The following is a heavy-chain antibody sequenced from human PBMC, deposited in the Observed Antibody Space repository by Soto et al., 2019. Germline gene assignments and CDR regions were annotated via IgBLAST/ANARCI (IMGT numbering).Heavy chain of an antibody. CDR1: GGSFSGYY. CDR2: INHSGGT. CDR3: ARGRGPDVLRYFDWYVNGMDV. D-gene: IGHD3-9*01. V-gene: IGHV4-34*01. J-gene: IGHJ6*02. Sequence: SETLSLTCAVYGGSFSGYYWSWIRQPPGKGLEWIGEINHSGGTNYNPSLKSRVTISVDTSKNQFSLKLSSVTAADTAVYYCARGRGPDVLRYFDWYVNGMDVWGQGTTVTVSS.